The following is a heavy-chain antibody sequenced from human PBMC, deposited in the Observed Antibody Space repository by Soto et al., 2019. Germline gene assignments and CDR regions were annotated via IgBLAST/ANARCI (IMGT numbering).Heavy chain of an antibody. Sequence: SVKVSCKASGGTFSSYAISWVRQAPGQGLEWMGGIIPIFGTANYAQKFQGRVTITADESTSTAYMELSSLRSEDTAVYYCARGLTTATTRKHDAFDIWGQGTMVTVS. D-gene: IGHD4-17*01. CDR3: ARGLTTATTRKHDAFDI. CDR2: IIPIFGTA. V-gene: IGHV1-69*13. J-gene: IGHJ3*02. CDR1: GGTFSSYA.